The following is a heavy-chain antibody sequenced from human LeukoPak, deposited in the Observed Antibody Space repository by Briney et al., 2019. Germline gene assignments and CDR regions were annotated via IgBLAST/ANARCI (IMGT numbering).Heavy chain of an antibody. CDR1: GYTFTSYD. CDR3: ARDYGGSSGWFDP. J-gene: IGHJ5*02. D-gene: IGHD4-23*01. V-gene: IGHV1-8*01. Sequence: ASVKVSFKASGYTFTSYDINRVRQATGQGLEWMGWMSPNSDNTGYAQKFQGRVTFTRDTSISTAYMELRSLTSEDTAVYYCARDYGGSSGWFDPWGQGTLVTVSS. CDR2: MSPNSDNT.